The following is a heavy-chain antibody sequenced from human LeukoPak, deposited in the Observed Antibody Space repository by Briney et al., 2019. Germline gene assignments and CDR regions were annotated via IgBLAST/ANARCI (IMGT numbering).Heavy chain of an antibody. CDR2: ISGDGGST. CDR1: GFTFDDYA. V-gene: IGHV3-43*02. J-gene: IGHJ6*02. CDR3: ARWVTTAYYGIDV. D-gene: IGHD4-17*01. Sequence: GGSLGLSCAASGFTFDDYAMHWVRQAPGKGLEWVSLISGDGGSTYYADSVKGRFTISRDNAKNSLYLQMNSLRAEDTAVYYCARWVTTAYYGIDVWGQGTTVTVSS.